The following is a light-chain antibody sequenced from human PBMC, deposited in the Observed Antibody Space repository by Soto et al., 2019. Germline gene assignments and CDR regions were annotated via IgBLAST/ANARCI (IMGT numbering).Light chain of an antibody. CDR3: QQYGRSPFT. CDR2: GAS. J-gene: IGKJ3*01. V-gene: IGKV3-20*01. Sequence: EIVLTQSPGTLSLSPGERATLSCRASQSVSSNNLAWYQQRPGQAPRVVIYGASTRATGIPERFSGSGSGTDFNLTISRLEPEDFAVYYCQQYGRSPFTVGPGTKVDIK. CDR1: QSVSSNN.